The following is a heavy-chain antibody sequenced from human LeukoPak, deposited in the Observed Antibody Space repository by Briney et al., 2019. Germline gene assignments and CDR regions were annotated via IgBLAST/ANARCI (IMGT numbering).Heavy chain of an antibody. CDR2: IIPIFGTA. J-gene: IGHJ4*02. CDR3: ARGALGGAWDY. Sequence: SVKVSCKASGGTFSSYAIRWVRQAPGQGLEWMGGIIPIFGTANYAQKFQGRVTITTDESTSTAYMELSSLRSEDTAVYHCARGALGGAWDYWGQGTLVTVSS. V-gene: IGHV1-69*05. CDR1: GGTFSSYA. D-gene: IGHD1-26*01.